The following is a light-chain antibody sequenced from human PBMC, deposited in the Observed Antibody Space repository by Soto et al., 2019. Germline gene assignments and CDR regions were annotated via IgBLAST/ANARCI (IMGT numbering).Light chain of an antibody. Sequence: EIVLTQSPGTLSLSPGERATLSCRASQSVTSGYLGWYQQKPGQAPRLLIFAISNRATGISDRFSGSGSGTDFTLTINSLEPEDSAVYYCQQYATSSPMYTFGQGTKVEIK. CDR3: QQYATSSPMYT. CDR2: AIS. J-gene: IGKJ2*01. V-gene: IGKV3-20*01. CDR1: QSVTSGY.